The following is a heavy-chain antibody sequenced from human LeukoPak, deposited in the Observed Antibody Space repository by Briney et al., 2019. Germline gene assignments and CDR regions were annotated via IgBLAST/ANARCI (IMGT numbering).Heavy chain of an antibody. D-gene: IGHD3-10*01. J-gene: IGHJ4*02. V-gene: IGHV1-8*01. CDR3: ARGNHYYGSGSSFFDY. Sequence: ASVKVSCKASGYTFTSYDINWVRQATGQGLEWMEWTNPNSGNTGYAQKFQDRVTMTRNTSISTAYMELSSLRSEDTAVYYCARGNHYYGSGSSFFDYWGQGTLVTVSS. CDR2: TNPNSGNT. CDR1: GYTFTSYD.